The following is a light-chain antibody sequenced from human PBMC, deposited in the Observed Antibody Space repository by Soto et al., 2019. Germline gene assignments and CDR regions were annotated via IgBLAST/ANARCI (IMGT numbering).Light chain of an antibody. CDR2: RAS. CDR1: QSISSY. Sequence: IQMTQSPSSLSASLGDRVTITCRASQSISSYLNWYQQKPGKAPKLLIYRASALQSGVPSRFSGSGFGTDFTLTISSLQPEDFATYYCLQDYNYPLTFGGGTKVDI. CDR3: LQDYNYPLT. J-gene: IGKJ4*01. V-gene: IGKV1-6*01.